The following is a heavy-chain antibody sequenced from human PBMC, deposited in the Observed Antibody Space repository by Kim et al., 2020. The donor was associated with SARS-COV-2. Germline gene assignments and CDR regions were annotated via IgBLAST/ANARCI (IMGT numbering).Heavy chain of an antibody. CDR3: AKLTTN. V-gene: IGHV3-23*01. J-gene: IGHJ4*02. Sequence: TGSGDKTYSADSVKGRFTISRDNSKNTLYLQMSSLRGEDTAVYYCAKLTTNWGQGTVVTVSS. CDR2: TGSGDKT. D-gene: IGHD7-27*01.